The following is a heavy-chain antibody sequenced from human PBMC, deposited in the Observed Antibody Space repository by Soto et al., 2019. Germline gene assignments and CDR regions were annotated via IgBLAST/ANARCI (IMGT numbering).Heavy chain of an antibody. CDR2: ITHSGST. D-gene: IGHD6-6*01. J-gene: IGHJ1*01. CDR3: SIGDIAARLQH. CDR1: GGSFSGYY. V-gene: IGHV4-34*01. Sequence: QVQLQQWGAGLLNPSETVSLTCAVSGGSFSGYYCSWIRQPPGEGLEWIGEITHSGSTSYNPSLKSRVTISLDTSKNQFSLKLSSVTAADTAVYYGSIGDIAARLQHCGQGTLATVSS.